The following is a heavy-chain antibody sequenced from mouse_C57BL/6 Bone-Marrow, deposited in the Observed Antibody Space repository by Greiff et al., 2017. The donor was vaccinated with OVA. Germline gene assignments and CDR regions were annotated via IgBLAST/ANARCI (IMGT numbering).Heavy chain of an antibody. V-gene: IGHV1-59*01. Sequence: QVQLQQPGAELVRPGTSVKLSCKASGYTFTSYWMHWVKQRPGQGLEWIGVIDPSDSYTNYNQKFKGKATLTVDTSSSTAYMQLSSLTSEDSAVYYCARKDDGYLYFDYWGQGTTLTVSS. J-gene: IGHJ2*01. CDR1: GYTFTSYW. D-gene: IGHD2-3*01. CDR3: ARKDDGYLYFDY. CDR2: IDPSDSYT.